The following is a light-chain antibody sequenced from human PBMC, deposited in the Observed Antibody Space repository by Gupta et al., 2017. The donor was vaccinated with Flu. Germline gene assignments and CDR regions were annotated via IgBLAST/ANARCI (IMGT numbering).Light chain of an antibody. CDR3: CSYAGSSTLI. CDR1: SSDVGSYNL. J-gene: IGLJ2*01. V-gene: IGLV2-23*02. CDR2: EVT. Sequence: SITISCTGTSSDVGSYNLVSWYQQHPGKAPKLMIYEVTKRPAGVSDRFAASKSGNTASLTISGLQAEDEADYYCCSYAGSSTLIFGGGTKLTVL.